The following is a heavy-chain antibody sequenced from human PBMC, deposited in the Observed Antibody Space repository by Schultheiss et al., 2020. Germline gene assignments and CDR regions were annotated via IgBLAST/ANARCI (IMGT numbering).Heavy chain of an antibody. CDR2: IYYSGST. CDR3: ASYSIAVAGHFDY. Sequence: SETLSLTCTVSGGSISSYYWSWIRQPPGKGLEWIGYIYYSGSTNYNPSLKSRVTISVDTSKNQFSLKLSSVTAADTAVYYCASYSIAVAGHFDYWGQGTLVTVSS. D-gene: IGHD6-19*01. J-gene: IGHJ4*02. V-gene: IGHV4-59*08. CDR1: GGSISSYY.